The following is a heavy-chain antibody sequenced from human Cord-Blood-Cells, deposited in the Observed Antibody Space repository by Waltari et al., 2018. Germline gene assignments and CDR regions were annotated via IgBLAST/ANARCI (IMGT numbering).Heavy chain of an antibody. CDR3: AKDQDIMGRLTGTDY. CDR1: GFTFSRYA. CDR2: ISGSGGST. D-gene: IGHD1-20*01. J-gene: IGHJ4*02. Sequence: EVQLVESGGGLVQPGGSLRLSCAACGFTFSRYAMSWVRQAPGKGLEWVSAISGSGGSTYYADSVKGRFTISRDNSKNTLYLQMNSLRAEDTAVYYCAKDQDIMGRLTGTDYWGQGTLVTVSS. V-gene: IGHV3-23*04.